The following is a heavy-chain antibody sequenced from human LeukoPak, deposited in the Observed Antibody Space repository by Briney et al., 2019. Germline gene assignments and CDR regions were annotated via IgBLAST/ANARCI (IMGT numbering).Heavy chain of an antibody. CDR1: GFTFSSYS. CDR2: ISSSSSTI. Sequence: GGPLRLSCAASGFTFSSYSMNWVRQAPGKGLEWVSYISSSSSTIYYADSVKGRFTISRDNAKNSLYLQMNSLRAEDTAVYYCARPPDRYDFWSGYYNYRGQGTLVTVSS. V-gene: IGHV3-48*01. J-gene: IGHJ4*02. CDR3: ARPPDRYDFWSGYYNY. D-gene: IGHD3-3*01.